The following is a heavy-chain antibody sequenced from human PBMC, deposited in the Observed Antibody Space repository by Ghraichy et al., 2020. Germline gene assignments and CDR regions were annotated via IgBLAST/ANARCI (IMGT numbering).Heavy chain of an antibody. Sequence: SETLSLTCAVYGGSFSGYYWSWIRQPPGKGLEWIGEINHSGSTNYNPSLKSRVTISVDTSKNQFSLKLSSVTAADTAVYYCARGVGYCSSTSCYTRDNWFDPWGQGTLVPVSS. V-gene: IGHV4-34*01. CDR1: GGSFSGYY. D-gene: IGHD2-2*02. J-gene: IGHJ5*02. CDR3: ARGVGYCSSTSCYTRDNWFDP. CDR2: INHSGST.